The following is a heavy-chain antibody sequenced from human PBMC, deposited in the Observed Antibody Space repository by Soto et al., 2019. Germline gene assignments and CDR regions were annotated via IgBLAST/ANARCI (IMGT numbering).Heavy chain of an antibody. V-gene: IGHV4-59*01. D-gene: IGHD1-26*01. CDR1: GGSISSYF. J-gene: IGHJ3*02. CDR3: ARGRAGTYDAFDI. Sequence: SETLSLTCTVSGGSISSYFWSWIRQSPGEGLEWIGYIFYSGTTNYSPSLKSRVTMSLGTAKNQFSLNLTSVTAADTAVYYCARGRAGTYDAFDIWGQGTMVTVSS. CDR2: IFYSGTT.